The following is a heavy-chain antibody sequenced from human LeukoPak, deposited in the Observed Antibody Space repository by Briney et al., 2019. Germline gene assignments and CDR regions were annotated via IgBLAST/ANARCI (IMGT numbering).Heavy chain of an antibody. J-gene: IGHJ4*02. CDR3: ASTIGYGSDY. CDR1: GGSISSGDYY. V-gene: IGHV4-30-4*01. Sequence: SETLSLTCTVSGGSISSGDYYWSWIRQPPGKGLEWIGYIYYSGSTYCNPSLKSRVTISVDTSKNQFSLKLSSVTAADTAVYHCASTIGYGSDYWGQGTLVTVSS. CDR2: IYYSGST. D-gene: IGHD3-10*01.